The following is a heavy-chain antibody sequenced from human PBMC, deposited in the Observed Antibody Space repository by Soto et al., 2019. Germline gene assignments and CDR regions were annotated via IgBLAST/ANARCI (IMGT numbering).Heavy chain of an antibody. J-gene: IGHJ5*02. CDR2: MNPNSGNT. D-gene: IGHD6-13*01. CDR1: GYTFTSYD. Sequence: ASVKVSFKASGYTFTSYDINWVRQATGQGLEWMGWMNPNSGNTGYAQKFQGRVTMTRNTSISTAYMELSSLRSEDTAVYYCVRRHVSATGIDWFDPWGQGTLVTVSS. V-gene: IGHV1-8*01. CDR3: VRRHVSATGIDWFDP.